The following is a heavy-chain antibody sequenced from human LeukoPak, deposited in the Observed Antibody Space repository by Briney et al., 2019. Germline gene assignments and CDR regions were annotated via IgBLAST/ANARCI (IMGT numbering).Heavy chain of an antibody. Sequence: GGSLRLSCAASGFTFSSYGMHWVRQAPGKGLEWVAVIWYDGSYTYYAESVKGRFTISRDNSRNMLYLQMSSLRAEDTAVYYCAKPTSGDGSFLIDYWGQGTLVTVSS. D-gene: IGHD1-26*01. J-gene: IGHJ4*02. CDR2: IWYDGSYT. V-gene: IGHV3-33*06. CDR3: AKPTSGDGSFLIDY. CDR1: GFTFSSYG.